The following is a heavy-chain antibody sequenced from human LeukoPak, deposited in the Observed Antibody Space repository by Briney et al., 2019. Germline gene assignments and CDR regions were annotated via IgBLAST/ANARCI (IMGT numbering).Heavy chain of an antibody. CDR2: INGANGDT. D-gene: IGHD3-10*01. V-gene: IGHV1-3*01. Sequence: GASVKVSCKASGYTFSGNVMRWVRQAPGQRLEWMGWINGANGDTKYSQRLQGRVTITRDTSANTVYMELNSLRFEDTAVYYCATERLGDAWFDPWGQGTLVTVSS. CDR1: GYTFSGNV. J-gene: IGHJ5*02. CDR3: ATERLGDAWFDP.